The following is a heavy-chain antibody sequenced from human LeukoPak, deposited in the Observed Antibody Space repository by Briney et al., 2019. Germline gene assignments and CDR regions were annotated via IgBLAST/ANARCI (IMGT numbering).Heavy chain of an antibody. V-gene: IGHV4-4*07. CDR3: ARHDVSRGNDYGFDY. Sequence: PSETLSLTCTVSGASTSTNLWSWIRQPPGKALEWIGSVHNIESPKFNPSLKGRISMSVDTSRNQFSLTLTSVTATDTAVYYCARHDVSRGNDYGFDYWGRGTRVTVSS. CDR1: GASTSTNL. CDR2: VHNIESP. D-gene: IGHD5-18*01. J-gene: IGHJ4*02.